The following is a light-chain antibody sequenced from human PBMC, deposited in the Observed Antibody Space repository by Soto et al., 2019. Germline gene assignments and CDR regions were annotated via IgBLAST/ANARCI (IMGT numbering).Light chain of an antibody. J-gene: IGKJ1*01. V-gene: IGKV1-27*01. CDR3: XSYNSALAT. CDR2: AAF. Sequence: DIQMTQSPSSLSASVGDRVTITCRASQGISNYLAWYQQKPGKVPKLLIYAAFTLHSGVPSRFSGSGSGTDFTLTITSLQPEDVATYYXXSYNSALATFGQGTKVEIK. CDR1: QGISNY.